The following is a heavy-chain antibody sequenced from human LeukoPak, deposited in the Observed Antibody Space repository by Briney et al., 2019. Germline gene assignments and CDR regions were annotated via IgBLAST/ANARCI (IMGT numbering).Heavy chain of an antibody. CDR2: ISAYNGNT. CDR1: GYTFTSYG. V-gene: IGHV1-18*01. D-gene: IGHD1-26*01. J-gene: IGHJ5*02. CDR3: ARAMWDNNWFDP. Sequence: ASVKVSCKASGYTFTSYGISWVRRAPGQGLEWMGWISAYNGNTNYAQKLQGRVTMTTDTSTSTAYMELRSLRSDDTAVYYCARAMWDNNWFDPWGQGTLVTVSS.